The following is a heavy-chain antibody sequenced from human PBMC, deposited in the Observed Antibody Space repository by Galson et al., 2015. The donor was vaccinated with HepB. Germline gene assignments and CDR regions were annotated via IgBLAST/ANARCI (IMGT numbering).Heavy chain of an antibody. CDR2: ISSSSSYI. D-gene: IGHD5-12*01. Sequence: SLRLSCAASGFTFSSYSMNWVRQAPGKGLEWVSSISSSSSYIYYADSVKGRFTISRDNAKNSLYLQMNSLRAEDTAVYYCARVVATIEGYYYGMDVWGQGTTVTVSS. J-gene: IGHJ6*02. CDR3: ARVVATIEGYYYGMDV. CDR1: GFTFSSYS. V-gene: IGHV3-21*01.